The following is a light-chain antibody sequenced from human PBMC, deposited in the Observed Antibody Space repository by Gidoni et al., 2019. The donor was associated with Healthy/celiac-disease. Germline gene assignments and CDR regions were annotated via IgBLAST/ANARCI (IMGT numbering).Light chain of an antibody. CDR3: QQYNNGTWT. CDR2: GAS. CDR1: QSVSSN. J-gene: IGKJ1*01. V-gene: IGKV3-15*01. Sequence: EIVMTQSPATLSVSPGKRATLSCRASQSVSSNLAWYQQKPGQAPRLLIYGASTRATGIPARFSGSGSGTEFTLTISSLQSEDFAVYYCQQYNNGTWTFXXXTKVEIK.